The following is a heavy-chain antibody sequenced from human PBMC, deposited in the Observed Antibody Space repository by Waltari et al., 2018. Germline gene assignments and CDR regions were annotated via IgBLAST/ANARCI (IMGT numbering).Heavy chain of an antibody. Sequence: QVQLQESGPGLVKPSETLSLTCTVSGGSISSYYWSWIRQPPGKGREWIGYIYYSGSTNHHPALKSRVTISVDTSKNQFSLKLSSVTAADTAVYYCARVFPYGSGSYYFDYWGQGTLVTVSS. CDR2: IYYSGST. CDR3: ARVFPYGSGSYYFDY. CDR1: GGSISSYY. D-gene: IGHD3-10*01. V-gene: IGHV4-59*01. J-gene: IGHJ4*02.